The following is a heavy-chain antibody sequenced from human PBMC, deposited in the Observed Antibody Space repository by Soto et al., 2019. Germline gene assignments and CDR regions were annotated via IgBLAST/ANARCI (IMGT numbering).Heavy chain of an antibody. J-gene: IGHJ4*02. CDR3: ARDSPYGDYYFDY. CDR2: IYHSGST. D-gene: IGHD4-17*01. CDR1: GGSISSGGYS. V-gene: IGHV4-30-2*01. Sequence: SGTLSLTCAVPGGSISSGGYSWSWIRQPPGKGLEWIGYIYHSGSTYYNPSLKSRVTISVDRSKNQFSLKLSSVTAADTAVYYCARDSPYGDYYFDYWGQGTLVTVSS.